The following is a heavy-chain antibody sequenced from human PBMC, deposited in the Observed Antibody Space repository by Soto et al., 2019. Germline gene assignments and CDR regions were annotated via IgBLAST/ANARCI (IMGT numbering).Heavy chain of an antibody. D-gene: IGHD5-12*01. CDR2: ISSSSSTI. J-gene: IGHJ6*02. CDR1: GFTFSSYS. CDR3: ASNSKDGYRHRWV. V-gene: IGHV3-48*02. Sequence: GRTRRLSCAASGFTFSSYSMNWVRQAPGKGLESDSYISSSSSTIYYAHSVKVRSTISRDNAKNSLYLQMNSLRDEDTAVYYGASNSKDGYRHRWVWGQGSTVTASS.